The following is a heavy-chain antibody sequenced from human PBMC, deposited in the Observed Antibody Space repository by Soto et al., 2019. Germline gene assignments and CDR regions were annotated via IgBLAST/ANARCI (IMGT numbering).Heavy chain of an antibody. J-gene: IGHJ4*02. D-gene: IGHD2-15*01. CDR2: INHSGST. CDR1: GGSFSGYY. V-gene: IGHV4-34*01. CDR3: ARGPDIVVVVAATHPFDY. Sequence: SETLSLTCAVYGGSFSGYYWSWIRQPPGKGLEWIGEINHSGSTNYNPSLKSRVTISVDTSKNQFSLKLSSVTAADTAVYYCARGPDIVVVVAATHPFDYWGQGTLVTVSS.